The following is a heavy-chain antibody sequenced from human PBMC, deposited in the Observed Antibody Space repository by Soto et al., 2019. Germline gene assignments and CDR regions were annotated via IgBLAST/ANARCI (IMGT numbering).Heavy chain of an antibody. CDR3: ARDGTMTTVTNFDY. J-gene: IGHJ4*02. V-gene: IGHV1-69*01. Sequence: SVKVYCKASGGTFSSYAISWVRQAPGQGLEWMGGIIPIFGTANYAQKFQGRVTITADESTSTAYMELSSLRSDDTAVYYCARDGTMTTVTNFDYWGQGTLVTVSS. D-gene: IGHD4-4*01. CDR1: GGTFSSYA. CDR2: IIPIFGTA.